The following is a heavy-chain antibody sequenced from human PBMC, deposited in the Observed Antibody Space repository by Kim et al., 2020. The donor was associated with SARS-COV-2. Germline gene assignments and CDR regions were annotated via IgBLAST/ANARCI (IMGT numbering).Heavy chain of an antibody. CDR2: ISGSGGST. D-gene: IGHD3-16*02. CDR3: AKLPNYDYVWGSYRNEYYFDY. V-gene: IGHV3-23*01. CDR1: GFTFSSYA. J-gene: IGHJ4*02. Sequence: GGSLRLSCAASGFTFSSYAMSWVRQAPGKGLEWVSAISGSGGSTYYADSVKGRFTISRDNSKNTLYLQMNSLRAEDTAVYYCAKLPNYDYVWGSYRNEYYFDYWGQGTLVTVSS.